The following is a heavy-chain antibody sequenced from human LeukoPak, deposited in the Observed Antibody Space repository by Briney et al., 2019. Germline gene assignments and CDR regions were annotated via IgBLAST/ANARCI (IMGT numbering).Heavy chain of an antibody. Sequence: PGGSLRLSCAASRFTFNSYGMHWVRQAPGKGLEWVAVISYDGSNKYYADSVKGRFTISRDNSKNTLYLQMNSLRAEDTAVYYCATLYGDDAFEIWGQRTMLTVSS. CDR1: RFTFNSYG. CDR3: ATLYGDDAFEI. J-gene: IGHJ3*02. CDR2: ISYDGSNK. D-gene: IGHD4-17*01. V-gene: IGHV3-30*03.